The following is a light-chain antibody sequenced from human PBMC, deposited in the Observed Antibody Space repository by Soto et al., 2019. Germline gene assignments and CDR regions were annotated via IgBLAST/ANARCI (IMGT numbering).Light chain of an antibody. J-gene: IGLJ3*02. V-gene: IGLV1-40*01. CDR2: ANI. CDR1: NTNIGAGYD. CDR3: RSYDSSLSAWKV. Sequence: QSVLTQPPSVSGAPGQRVSISCTGTNTNIGAGYDVNSYQLPPGAAPKLLLYANINPPSGAPHRFSGSKSGASAFLVITGLQAEDEAAYYCRSYDSSLSAWKVFGGGTKLTVL.